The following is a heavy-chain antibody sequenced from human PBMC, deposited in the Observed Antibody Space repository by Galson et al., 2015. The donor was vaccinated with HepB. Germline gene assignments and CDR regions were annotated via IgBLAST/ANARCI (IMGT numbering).Heavy chain of an antibody. V-gene: IGHV6-1*01. CDR3: ARDAGATPSGDWFDP. J-gene: IGHJ5*02. Sequence: CAISGDSVSSTSAAWNWIRQSPSRGLEWLGRTYYRSKWYNDYAVSVKSRITINPDTSKNQFSLQLNSVTPEDTAVYYCARDAGATPSGDWFDPWGQGTLVTVSS. CDR2: TYYRSKWYN. CDR1: GDSVSSTSAA. D-gene: IGHD6-25*01.